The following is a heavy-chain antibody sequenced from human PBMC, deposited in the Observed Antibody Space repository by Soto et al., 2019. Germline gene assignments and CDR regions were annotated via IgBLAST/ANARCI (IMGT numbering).Heavy chain of an antibody. CDR2: IWYDGSNK. V-gene: IGHV3-33*01. D-gene: IGHD4-17*01. CDR1: GFTFSSYG. J-gene: IGHJ4*02. CDR3: ARGSPTVTTYYFDY. Sequence: GSLRLSCAASGFTFSSYGMHGVRQAPGKGLEWVAVIWYDGSNKYYADSVKGRFTISRDNSKNTLYLQMNSLRAEDTAVYYCARGSPTVTTYYFDYWGQGTLVTVSS.